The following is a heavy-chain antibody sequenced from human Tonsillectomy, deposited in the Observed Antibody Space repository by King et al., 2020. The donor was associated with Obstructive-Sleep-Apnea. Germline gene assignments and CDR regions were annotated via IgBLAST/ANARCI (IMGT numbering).Heavy chain of an antibody. Sequence: VKLQQWGAGLLKPSETLSLTCAVYVGSFSGYNWTWIRQPPGKGLEWIGEINHSGGTNYNPSLTSRVTMSVDTSKNQFSLKLSSVTAADTAVYYCARGLTDMVRGGDEFDYWGQGNLVTVSS. D-gene: IGHD3-10*01. CDR2: INHSGGT. V-gene: IGHV4-34*01. J-gene: IGHJ4*02. CDR3: ARGLTDMVRGGDEFDY. CDR1: VGSFSGYN.